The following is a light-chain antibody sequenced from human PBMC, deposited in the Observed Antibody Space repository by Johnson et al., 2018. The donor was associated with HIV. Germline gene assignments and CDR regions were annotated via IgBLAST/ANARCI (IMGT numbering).Light chain of an antibody. CDR2: DNN. CDR3: ETWDSSLSGYYA. Sequence: QSVLTQPPSVSAAPGQKVTISCSGSSYNIGNNYVSWYQQLPGTAPKLLIYDNNKRPSGIPDRFSGSKSGTSATLGITGLQTGDEADYYCETWDSSLSGYYAFGTGTKLPAL. V-gene: IGLV1-51*01. CDR1: SYNIGNNY. J-gene: IGLJ1*01.